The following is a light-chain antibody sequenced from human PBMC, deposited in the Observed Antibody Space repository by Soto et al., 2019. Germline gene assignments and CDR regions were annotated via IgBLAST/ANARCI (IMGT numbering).Light chain of an antibody. CDR2: DAS. CDR1: QSVSRN. J-gene: IGKJ4*01. Sequence: AGVSLNKRERATLSCRASQSVSRNLAWYQQNPGQAPRLLIFDASNRATGIPARFSGSGSGTDGTLTISILQTEDGTGYGGQVQGFLMLTFCGG. CDR3: QVQGFLMLT. V-gene: IGKV3-11*01.